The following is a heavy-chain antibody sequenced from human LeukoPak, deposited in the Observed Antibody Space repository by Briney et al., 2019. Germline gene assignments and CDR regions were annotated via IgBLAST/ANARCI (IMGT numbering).Heavy chain of an antibody. CDR1: GGSISSYY. D-gene: IGHD3-22*01. V-gene: IGHV4-59*01. Sequence: SETLSLTCTVSGGSISSYYWSWIRQPPGKGLEWIGYIYYSGSTNYNPSLKSRVTISVDTSKNQFSLKLSSVTAADTAVYYCARGLGDSSGYYYWGQGTLVTVSS. CDR2: IYYSGST. J-gene: IGHJ4*02. CDR3: ARGLGDSSGYYY.